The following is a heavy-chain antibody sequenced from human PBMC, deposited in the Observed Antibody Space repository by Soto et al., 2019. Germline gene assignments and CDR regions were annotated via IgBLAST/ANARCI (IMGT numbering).Heavy chain of an antibody. CDR2: IYYSGST. V-gene: IGHV4-39*01. J-gene: IGHJ3*02. D-gene: IGHD1-26*01. CDR1: GGSISSSSYY. Sequence: SETLSLTCTVSGGSISSSSYYWGWIRQPPGKGLEWIGSIYYSGSTYYNPSLKSRVTISVDTSKNQFSLKLSSVTAADTAVYYCARHVSGGGSSQDAFDIWGQGTMVTVSS. CDR3: ARHVSGGGSSQDAFDI.